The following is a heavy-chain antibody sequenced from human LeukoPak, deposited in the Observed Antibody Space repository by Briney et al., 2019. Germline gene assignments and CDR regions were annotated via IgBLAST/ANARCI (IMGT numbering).Heavy chain of an antibody. J-gene: IGHJ3*01. CDR1: GFTFSGYS. CDR3: ARDLSRFGILRT. CDR2: ISSSSSDI. V-gene: IGHV3-48*01. Sequence: HPGGSLRLSCAASGFTFSGYSMNWVRQAPGKGLEWGSYISSSSSDIYYADSLKSRFTTSRDNAKNSLYLQLSSLRAEDTAVYYCARDLSRFGILRTWGQGTMVTVSS. D-gene: IGHD3-16*01.